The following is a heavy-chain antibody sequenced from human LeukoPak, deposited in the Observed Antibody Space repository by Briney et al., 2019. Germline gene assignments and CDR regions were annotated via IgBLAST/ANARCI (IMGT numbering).Heavy chain of an antibody. CDR1: GGSFRGYY. J-gene: IGHJ4*02. CDR3: ARAPVEMATDFDY. D-gene: IGHD5-24*01. CDR2: INHSGST. V-gene: IGHV4-34*01. Sequence: PSETLSLTCAVYGGSFRGYYWSWIRQPPGKGLEWIGEINHSGSTNYNPSLKSRVTISVDTSKNQFSLKLSSVTAADTAVYYCARAPVEMATDFDYWGQGTLVTVSS.